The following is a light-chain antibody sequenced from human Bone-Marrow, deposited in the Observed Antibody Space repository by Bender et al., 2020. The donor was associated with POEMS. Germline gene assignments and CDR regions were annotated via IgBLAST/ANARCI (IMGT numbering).Light chain of an antibody. J-gene: IGLJ1*01. Sequence: YEVTQPPSLSVSPAQTATITCSGDNLGHKFVCWYHQKPGQTPLLVLYQTDERASGIPARFSGSKSGNTATLTISGAQAVDEGDYYCQAWGTNTELVFGTGTTLSVL. CDR1: NLGHKF. CDR3: QAWGTNTELV. CDR2: QTD. V-gene: IGLV3-1*01.